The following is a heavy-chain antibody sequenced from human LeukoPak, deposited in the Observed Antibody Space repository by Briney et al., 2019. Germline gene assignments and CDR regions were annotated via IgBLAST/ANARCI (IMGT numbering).Heavy chain of an antibody. V-gene: IGHV3-30*18. CDR1: GFTFSNYA. CDR3: AKGLSMVATTGFDY. D-gene: IGHD5-12*01. J-gene: IGHJ4*02. CDR2: ISYDGSNK. Sequence: GGSLRLSCAASGFTFSNYAVRWVRQAPGKGLEWVALISYDGSNKYYADSVKGRFTISRDNSKNTLYLQMNSLRAEDTAVYYCAKGLSMVATTGFDYWGQGTLVTVSS.